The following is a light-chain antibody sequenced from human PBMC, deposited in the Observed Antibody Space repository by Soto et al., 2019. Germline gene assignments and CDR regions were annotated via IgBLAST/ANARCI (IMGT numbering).Light chain of an antibody. CDR3: SSYAGSDSFV. V-gene: IGLV2-8*01. CDR1: SSDVGAYNY. J-gene: IGLJ1*01. Sequence: QSALTQPPSASGSPGQSVTISCTGTSSDVGAYNYVCWHQQHPGKAPKLMIYEVSKRPSGVPDRFSGSKSGNTASLTVSGLQADDEADYYCSSYAGSDSFVFGTGTKLTVL. CDR2: EVS.